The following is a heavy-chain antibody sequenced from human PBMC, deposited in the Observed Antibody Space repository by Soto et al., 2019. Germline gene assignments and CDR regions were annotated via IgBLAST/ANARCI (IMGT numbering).Heavy chain of an antibody. CDR3: ATQAWDL. V-gene: IGHV3-23*01. CDR2: INGGRS. CDR1: GITFSRYD. Sequence: EVQLLESGGGLVQPGGSLRLSCEASGITFSRYDMSWVRQAPGKGPEWVSAINGGRSFYGDSVEGRFTVSRDNSKNTLYLQMNSMRVEDTAIYYCATQAWDLWGQGTLVTVSS. J-gene: IGHJ5*02.